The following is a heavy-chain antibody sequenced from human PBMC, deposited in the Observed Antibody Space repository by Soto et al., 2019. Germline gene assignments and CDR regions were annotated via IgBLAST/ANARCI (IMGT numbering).Heavy chain of an antibody. J-gene: IGHJ4*02. V-gene: IGHV3-30*18. Sequence: QVQVVESGGGVVQPGRSLRLSCAASGFTFSSYGMHWVRQAPGKGLEWVAVISYDGINKYYADSVKGRFTISRDNSKNALYRQMTSLRAEDTAVCYCAKAPTTPLYFDYWGQGTLVTVSS. CDR3: AKAPTTPLYFDY. CDR2: ISYDGINK. CDR1: GFTFSSYG.